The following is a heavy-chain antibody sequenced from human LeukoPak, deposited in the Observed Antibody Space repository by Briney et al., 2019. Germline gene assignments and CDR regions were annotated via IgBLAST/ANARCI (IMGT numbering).Heavy chain of an antibody. D-gene: IGHD2-2*01. CDR3: ARGLGRYCSSTSCPYYFDY. J-gene: IGHJ4*02. CDR2: INHSGST. CDR1: GGSFSGYY. V-gene: IGHV4-34*01. Sequence: PSETLSLTCAVYGGSFSGYYWSWIRQPPGKGLEWIGEINHSGSTNYNPSLKSRVTISVDTSKNQFSLKLSSVTAADTAVYYCARGLGRYCSSTSCPYYFDYWGQGTLVTVSS.